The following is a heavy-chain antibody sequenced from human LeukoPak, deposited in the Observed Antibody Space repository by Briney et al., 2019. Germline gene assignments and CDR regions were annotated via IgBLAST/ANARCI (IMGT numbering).Heavy chain of an antibody. Sequence: GGSLRLSCVVSGLTFSNYWMNWARQAPGKGLEWVASINHNGNVNYYVDSVKGRFTISRDNAKNSLYLQMSNLRAEDTAVYFCARGGGLDVWGQGATVTVSS. CDR3: ARGGGLDV. V-gene: IGHV3-7*03. CDR2: INHNGNVN. J-gene: IGHJ6*02. CDR1: GLTFSNYW. D-gene: IGHD3-16*01.